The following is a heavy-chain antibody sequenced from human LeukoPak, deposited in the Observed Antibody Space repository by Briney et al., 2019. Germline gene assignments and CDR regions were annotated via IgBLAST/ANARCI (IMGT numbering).Heavy chain of an antibody. D-gene: IGHD2-2*01. CDR2: IWYDGSNK. CDR3: ARDPGHIVVVPAAIETYHYYGMDV. Sequence: PGGSLRLSCAASGFTFSSYGMHWVRQAPGKGLEWVAVIWYDGSNKYYADSVKGRFTISRDNSKNTLYLQMNSLRAEDTAVYYCARDPGHIVVVPAAIETYHYYGMDVWGQGTTVTVSS. J-gene: IGHJ6*02. CDR1: GFTFSSYG. V-gene: IGHV3-33*01.